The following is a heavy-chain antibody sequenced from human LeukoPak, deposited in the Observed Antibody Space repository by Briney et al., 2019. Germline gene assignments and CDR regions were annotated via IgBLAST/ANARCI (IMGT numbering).Heavy chain of an antibody. D-gene: IGHD4-17*01. CDR2: ISYSGST. V-gene: IGHV4-39*01. CDR3: ARTYGDPFEYYFDY. CDR1: GDSISSSSYY. J-gene: IGHJ4*02. Sequence: SETLSLTCTVSGDSISSSSYYWDWIRQPPGKGLEWIGSISYSGSTYYNPSLKSRVTISVDTSKNQFSLKLSSVTAADTAVYYCARTYGDPFEYYFDYWGQGTLVTVSS.